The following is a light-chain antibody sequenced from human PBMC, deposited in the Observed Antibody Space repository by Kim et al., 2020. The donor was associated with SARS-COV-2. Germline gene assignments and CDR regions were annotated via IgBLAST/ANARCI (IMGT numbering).Light chain of an antibody. J-gene: IGLJ2*01. CDR2: LNSDGSH. V-gene: IGLV4-69*01. CDR1: SGHSSYA. Sequence: SVKLTCTLSSGHSSYAIAWHQQQPEKGPRYLVKLNSDGSHSKGDGIPDRFSGSSSGAERYLTISSLQSEDEADYYCQTWGTGIHVVFGGGTQLTVL. CDR3: QTWGTGIHVV.